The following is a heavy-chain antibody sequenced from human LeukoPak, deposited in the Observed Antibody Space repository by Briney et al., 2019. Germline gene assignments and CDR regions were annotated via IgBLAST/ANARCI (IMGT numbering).Heavy chain of an antibody. D-gene: IGHD3-9*01. Sequence: SETLSLTWTVSGGSISSYYWSWIRQPPGKGLEWIGYIYHSGSTKYNPSLKSRVTISVDTSKNQFSLKLSSVTAADTAVYYCAKGRDARYFDGYWGQGTLVTVSS. J-gene: IGHJ4*02. CDR3: AKGRDARYFDGY. CDR2: IYHSGST. CDR1: GGSISSYY. V-gene: IGHV4-59*08.